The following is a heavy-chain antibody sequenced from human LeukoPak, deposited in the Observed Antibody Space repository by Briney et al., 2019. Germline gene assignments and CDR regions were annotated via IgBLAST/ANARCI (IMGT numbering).Heavy chain of an antibody. CDR3: AREGRQDYVYFDC. D-gene: IGHD4-17*01. CDR1: GDSMSSYY. J-gene: IGHJ4*02. Sequence: PSETVSLTCTVSGDSMSSYYGRWMRQPPGKGREWMGYINYSGNTNYNPSLKSRVTISVDTSKNQFSLRLTSVTAADTAVYYCAREGRQDYVYFDCWGQGTLVTVSS. V-gene: IGHV4-59*01. CDR2: INYSGNT.